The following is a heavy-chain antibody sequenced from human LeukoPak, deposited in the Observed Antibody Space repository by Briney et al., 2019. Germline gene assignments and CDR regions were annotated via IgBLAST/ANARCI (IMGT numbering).Heavy chain of an antibody. J-gene: IGHJ3*02. CDR1: GFTFSSYS. CDR3: AKDRVAVAGQAQDAFDI. CDR2: ISSSSSYI. D-gene: IGHD6-19*01. V-gene: IGHV3-21*01. Sequence: GGSLRLSCAASGFTFSSYSMNWVRQAPGKGLEWVSSISSSSSYIYYADSVKGRFTISRDNAKNSLYLQMNSLRAEDTAVYYCAKDRVAVAGQAQDAFDIWGQGTMVTVSS.